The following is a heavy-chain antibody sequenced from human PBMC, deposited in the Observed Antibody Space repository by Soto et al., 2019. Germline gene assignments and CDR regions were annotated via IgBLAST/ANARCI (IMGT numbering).Heavy chain of an antibody. D-gene: IGHD6-19*01. J-gene: IGHJ4*02. CDR3: ARDRSSSWYNGTFDFDS. CDR2: IIPLFDAT. CDR1: GGTFTTYD. Sequence: QVQLVQSGAEVRKPGSSVKVSCKASGGTFTTYDISWVRQAPGQGLEWMGGIIPLFDATKYAQKFQGRATITADKSTGTAYMEVSSLTSEDTAMYYCARDRSSSWYNGTFDFDSWGQGTLLTVSS. V-gene: IGHV1-69*06.